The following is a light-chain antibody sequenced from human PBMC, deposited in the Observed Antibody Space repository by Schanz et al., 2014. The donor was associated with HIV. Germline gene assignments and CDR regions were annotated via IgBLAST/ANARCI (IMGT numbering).Light chain of an antibody. CDR3: LQDYNYPRT. CDR1: QSISSW. CDR2: KAS. V-gene: IGKV1-5*03. Sequence: DIQMTQSPSTLSASVGDRVTLTCRASQSISSWLAWYQQKPGKAPKLLIYKASSLESGVPSRFSGSGSGTEFTLTISSLQPDDFATYYCLQDYNYPRTFGQGTRLDIK. J-gene: IGKJ2*01.